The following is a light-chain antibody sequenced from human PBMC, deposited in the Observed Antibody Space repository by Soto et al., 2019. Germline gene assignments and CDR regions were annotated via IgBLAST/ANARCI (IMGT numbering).Light chain of an antibody. Sequence: EIVLTQSPGTLSLSPGERATLSCRASQGVSSTYLAWYQQKPGQAPRLLIFAASNRATGIPDRFSASESGTDFTLTISRLEPEDFAVYFCQQYGSSPPFTFGPGTKVDIK. CDR2: AAS. V-gene: IGKV3-20*01. CDR3: QQYGSSPPFT. J-gene: IGKJ3*01. CDR1: QGVSSTY.